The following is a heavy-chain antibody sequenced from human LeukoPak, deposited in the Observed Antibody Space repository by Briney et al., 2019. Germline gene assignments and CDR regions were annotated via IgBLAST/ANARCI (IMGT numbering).Heavy chain of an antibody. D-gene: IGHD6-6*01. Sequence: GGSLRLSCAASGFTFSSYGMHWVRQAPGKGLEWVAVIWYDGSNKYYADSVKGRFTISRDNSKNTLYLQMNSLRAEDTAVYYCARDPEQLVTLVDYYYYYGMDVWGQGTTVTVSS. CDR1: GFTFSSYG. J-gene: IGHJ6*02. CDR2: IWYDGSNK. V-gene: IGHV3-33*08. CDR3: ARDPEQLVTLVDYYYYYGMDV.